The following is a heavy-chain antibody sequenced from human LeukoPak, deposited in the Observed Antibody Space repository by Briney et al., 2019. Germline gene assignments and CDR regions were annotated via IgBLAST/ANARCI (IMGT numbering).Heavy chain of an antibody. V-gene: IGHV3-21*01. CDR1: GFTFSSYS. Sequence: GGSLRLSCAASGFTFSSYSMNWVRQAPGKGLEWVSSISSSSSYIYYADSVKGRFTISRDNAKNSLYLQMNSLRAEDTAVYYCARDAHHYYDSSGYSSGEDYWGQGTLVTVSS. D-gene: IGHD3-22*01. CDR2: ISSSSSYI. CDR3: ARDAHHYYDSSGYSSGEDY. J-gene: IGHJ4*02.